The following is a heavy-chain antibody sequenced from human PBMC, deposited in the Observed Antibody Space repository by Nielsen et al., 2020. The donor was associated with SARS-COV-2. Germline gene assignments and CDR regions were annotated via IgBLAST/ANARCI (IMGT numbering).Heavy chain of an antibody. CDR3: ARALAAAGKGY. J-gene: IGHJ4*02. D-gene: IGHD6-13*01. Sequence: WVRQAPGQGLEWMGWINPNSGATNYAQKFQGWVTMTRDTSISTAYMEVRRLRSDDTAVYYCARALAAAGKGYWGQGTLVTVSS. V-gene: IGHV1-2*04. CDR2: INPNSGAT.